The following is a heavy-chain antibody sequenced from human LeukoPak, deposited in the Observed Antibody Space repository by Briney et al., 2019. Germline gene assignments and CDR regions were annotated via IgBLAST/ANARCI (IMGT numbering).Heavy chain of an antibody. J-gene: IGHJ4*02. V-gene: IGHV3-23*01. CDR2: ISGSGGST. CDR1: GFTLSSYA. D-gene: IGHD2-15*01. CDR3: AKVKYCSGGSCYSGYFDY. Sequence: GGSLRLSCAASGFTLSSYAMSWVRQAPGKGLEWVSAISGSGGSTFYADSVKGRFTISRDNSKNTLYLQMNSLRAEDTAVYYCAKVKYCSGGSCYSGYFDYWGQGTLVTVSS.